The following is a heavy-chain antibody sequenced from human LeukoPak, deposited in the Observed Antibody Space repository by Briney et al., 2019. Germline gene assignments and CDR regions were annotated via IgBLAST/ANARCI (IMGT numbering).Heavy chain of an antibody. Sequence: PGGSLRLSCAASGFTFSSYGMHWVRQAPGKGLEWVAVISYDGSNKYYADSVKGRFTISRDNSKNTLYLQMNSLRAEDTAVYYCAKEGFSSWLTHIARYFDLWGRGTLVTVS. V-gene: IGHV3-30*18. CDR3: AKEGFSSWLTHIARYFDL. CDR1: GFTFSSYG. J-gene: IGHJ2*01. CDR2: ISYDGSNK. D-gene: IGHD6-19*01.